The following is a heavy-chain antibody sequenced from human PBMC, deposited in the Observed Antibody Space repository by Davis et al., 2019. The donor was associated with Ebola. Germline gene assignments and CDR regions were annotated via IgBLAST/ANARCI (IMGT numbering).Heavy chain of an antibody. V-gene: IGHV3-53*01. CDR2: VYSGGTT. CDR1: GFTVSTNY. CDR3: ARGRGGNFDY. D-gene: IGHD3-10*01. Sequence: GESLKISCAASGFTVSTNYMSWVRQAPGKGLDWVSLVYSGGTTYYPDSVKGRFTISRDNSKNTLYLQMNSLRAEDTGVYYCARGRGGNFDYWGQGTLVTVSS. J-gene: IGHJ4*02.